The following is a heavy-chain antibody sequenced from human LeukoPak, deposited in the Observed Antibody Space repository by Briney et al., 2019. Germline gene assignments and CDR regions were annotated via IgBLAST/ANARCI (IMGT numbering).Heavy chain of an antibody. CDR2: ITGGGST. CDR3: AKPYGGNLADGFDI. CDR1: GFTFSSYA. Sequence: GGSLRLSCAASGFTFSSYAMSWVRQAPGKGLEWVSAITGGGSTYYADSVKGRFTISRDNSKNTLSLQMGSLRAEDTAIYYCAKPYGGNLADGFDIWGQGTMVTVSS. J-gene: IGHJ3*02. V-gene: IGHV3-23*01. D-gene: IGHD4-23*01.